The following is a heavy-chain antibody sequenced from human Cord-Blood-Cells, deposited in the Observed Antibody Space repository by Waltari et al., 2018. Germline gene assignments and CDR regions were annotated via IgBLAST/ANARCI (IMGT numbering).Heavy chain of an antibody. J-gene: IGHJ4*02. CDR3: ARVGGNYYDSSGYYYGDY. Sequence: QAQLQQWGAGLLKPSETLSLTCAVYGWSFSGYYWSWIRQPPGKGLEWIGEINHSGSTNDNRSLKSRVTIAVDTSKNQFALKLSSVTAADTAVYYCARVGGNYYDSSGYYYGDYWGQGTLVTVSS. CDR1: GWSFSGYY. CDR2: INHSGST. D-gene: IGHD3-22*01. V-gene: IGHV4-34*01.